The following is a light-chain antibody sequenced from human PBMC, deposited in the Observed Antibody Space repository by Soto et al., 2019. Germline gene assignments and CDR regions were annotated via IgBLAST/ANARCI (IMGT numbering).Light chain of an antibody. V-gene: IGKV1-39*01. CDR3: QQSYSSPYT. Sequence: DIQMTQSPSSLSASVGDRVTITCRASQSISNFLNWYQQRPGKAPKLLIYTASNLHSDVPSRFSGRGSGTDFTLTISGLQAGDFATYYCQQSYSSPYTFGQGTKLDIK. CDR2: TAS. CDR1: QSISNF. J-gene: IGKJ2*01.